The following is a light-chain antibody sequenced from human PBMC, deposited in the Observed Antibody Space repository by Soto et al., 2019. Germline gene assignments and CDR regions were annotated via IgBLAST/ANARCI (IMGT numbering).Light chain of an antibody. Sequence: QSALTQPASVSGSPGQSITISCTGISSDVGAYNFVSWYQQHPGKAPKLMIYDVSYRPSGVSDRFSGSRSGNTASLTISGLQSEDEADYYRSSPTGTSALYLFGTGTKLTVL. V-gene: IGLV2-14*03. J-gene: IGLJ1*01. CDR3: SSPTGTSALYL. CDR2: DVS. CDR1: SSDVGAYNF.